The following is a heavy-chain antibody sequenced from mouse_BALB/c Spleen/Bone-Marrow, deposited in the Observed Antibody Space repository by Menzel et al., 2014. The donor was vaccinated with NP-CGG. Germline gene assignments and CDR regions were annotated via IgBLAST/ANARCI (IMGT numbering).Heavy chain of an antibody. J-gene: IGHJ3*01. CDR2: IHPSDSET. Sequence: VQRVESGAELVRPGASVKLSCKASGYSFTNYWMNWMKQRPGQGLEWIGMIHPSDSETRLNQKFKDKATLTADKSSSTAYMQLSSPTSEDSAVYYCASDDYDGSWFAYWGQGTLVTVSA. D-gene: IGHD2-4*01. CDR3: ASDDYDGSWFAY. V-gene: IGHV1-74*01. CDR1: GYSFTNYW.